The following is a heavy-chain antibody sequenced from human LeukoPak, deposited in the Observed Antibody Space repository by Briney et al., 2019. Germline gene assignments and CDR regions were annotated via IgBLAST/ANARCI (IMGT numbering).Heavy chain of an antibody. J-gene: IGHJ4*02. V-gene: IGHV1-46*01. D-gene: IGHD6-19*01. CDR2: INPSGDST. CDR1: GYTFTNYY. CDR3: ARGLSSGWYYAGLDY. Sequence: GASVKVSCKSSGYTFTNYYIHWVRNAPGQGLEWMGIINPSGDSTTYAEKFQGRVTMTRDMSTSTVYMELSSLRSEDTAVYYCARGLSSGWYYAGLDYWGQGTLVTVSS.